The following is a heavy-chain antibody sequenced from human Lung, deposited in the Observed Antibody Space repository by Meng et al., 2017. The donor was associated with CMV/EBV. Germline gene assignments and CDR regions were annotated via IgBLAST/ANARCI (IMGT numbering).Heavy chain of an antibody. J-gene: IGHJ4*02. CDR1: GFTFSSYA. CDR2: ISGSGGST. Sequence: GGSLRLXCAASGFTFSSYAMSWVRQAPGKGLEWVSAISGSGGSTYYADSVKGRFTISRDNSKNTLYLQMNSLRAEDTAVYYCAKRLGGLLSSDADLGYWGQGTLVTVPQ. V-gene: IGHV3-23*01. CDR3: AKRLGGLLSSDADLGY. D-gene: IGHD3-10*01.